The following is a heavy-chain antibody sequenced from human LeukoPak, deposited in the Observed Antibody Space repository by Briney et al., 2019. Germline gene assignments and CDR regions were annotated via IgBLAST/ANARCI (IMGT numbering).Heavy chain of an antibody. CDR1: GFTFSSYW. J-gene: IGHJ4*02. CDR3: ARHLTYCSGGSCYSFFDY. CDR2: INSDGSST. D-gene: IGHD2-15*01. V-gene: IGHV3-74*01. Sequence: GGSLRLSCAASGFTFSSYWMHWVRHAPGKGLVWVSRINSDGSSTSYADSVKGRFTISRDNAKNTLYLQMNSLRAEDTAVYYCARHLTYCSGGSCYSFFDYWGQGTLVTVSS.